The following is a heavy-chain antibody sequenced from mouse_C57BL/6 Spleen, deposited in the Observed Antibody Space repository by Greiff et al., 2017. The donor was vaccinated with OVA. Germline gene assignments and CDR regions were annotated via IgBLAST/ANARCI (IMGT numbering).Heavy chain of an antibody. CDR2: ISYDGSN. CDR3: ARARDYDAWFAY. D-gene: IGHD2-4*01. V-gene: IGHV3-6*01. CDR1: GYSITSGYY. Sequence: EVKLQESGPGLVKPSQSLSLTCSVTGYSITSGYYWNWIRQFPGNKLEWMGYISYDGSNNYNPSLKNRISITRDTSKNQFFLKLNSVTTEDTATYYCARARDYDAWFAYWGQGTLVTVSA. J-gene: IGHJ3*01.